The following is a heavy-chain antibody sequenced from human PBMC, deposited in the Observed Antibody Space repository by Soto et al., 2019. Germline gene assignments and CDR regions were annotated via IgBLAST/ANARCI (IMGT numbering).Heavy chain of an antibody. V-gene: IGHV4-39*01. D-gene: IGHD3-10*01. CDR1: GGSISSSSYY. CDR3: ARSRRFGYYYGSGTGELLSWFDP. CDR2: IYYSGST. Sequence: SETLSLTCTVSGGSISSSSYYWGWIRQPPGKGLEWIGSIYYSGSTYYNPSLKSRVTISVDTSKNQFSLKLSSVTAADTAVYYCARSRRFGYYYGSGTGELLSWFDPWGQGTLVTVSS. J-gene: IGHJ5*02.